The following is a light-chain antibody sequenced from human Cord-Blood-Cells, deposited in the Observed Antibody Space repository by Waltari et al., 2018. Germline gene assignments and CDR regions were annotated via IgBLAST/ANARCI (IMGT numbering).Light chain of an antibody. J-gene: IGKJ1*01. CDR3: MQSIQLPRT. V-gene: IGKV2D-29*02. CDR2: EVS. CDR1: QSLLHSDGKTY. Sequence: DIVMTQTPLSLSVTPGQPASISCKSSQSLLHSDGKTYLYWYLQKPGQSPQLLIYEVSNRVTGVSDRFSGSGSGTDFTLKISRVEAEDVGVYYCMQSIQLPRTFGQGTKVEIK.